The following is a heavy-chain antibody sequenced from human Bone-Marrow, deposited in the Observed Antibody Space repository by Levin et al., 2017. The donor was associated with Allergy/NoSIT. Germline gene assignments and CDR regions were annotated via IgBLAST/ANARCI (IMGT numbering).Heavy chain of an antibody. CDR1: GYSISGNTYY. CDR3: ARAGRYDY. J-gene: IGHJ4*02. D-gene: IGHD3-9*01. V-gene: IGHV4-39*07. Sequence: ASQTLSLTCTVSGYSISGNTYYWGWIRQPPGKGLEWIGSINHSGSTYYNPSLQSRVTISVDTSKNQFSLKLTSVTAADTAVYYCARAGRYDYWSQGTLVTVSS. CDR2: INHSGST.